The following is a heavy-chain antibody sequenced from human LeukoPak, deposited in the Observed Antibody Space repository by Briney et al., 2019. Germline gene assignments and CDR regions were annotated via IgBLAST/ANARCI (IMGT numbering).Heavy chain of an antibody. D-gene: IGHD2-15*01. CDR1: GGALNGYY. Sequence: SQTLSLTCAVSGGALNGYYWSWIREPPRKGLEWIVVINHTGNSNSNPTLKTRITISVDTSKNPFSLKLRSVTAAATAVYYCARGSQSLGYCSGGSCRAKIFDYWGQGTLVTVSS. J-gene: IGHJ4*02. CDR3: ARGSQSLGYCSGGSCRAKIFDY. CDR2: INHTGNS. V-gene: IGHV4-34*01.